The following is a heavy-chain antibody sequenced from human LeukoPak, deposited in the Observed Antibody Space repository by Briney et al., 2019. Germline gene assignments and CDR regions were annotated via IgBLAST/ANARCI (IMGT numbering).Heavy chain of an antibody. Sequence: SETLSLTCTVSGGSISSYYWSWIRQPPGKGQEWIGYIYTSGSTNYNPSLKSRVTISVDTSKNQFSLKLSSVTAADTAVYYCARILAYCGGDCHDAFDIWGQGTMVTVSS. J-gene: IGHJ3*02. CDR1: GGSISSYY. CDR2: IYTSGST. V-gene: IGHV4-4*09. D-gene: IGHD2-21*02. CDR3: ARILAYCGGDCHDAFDI.